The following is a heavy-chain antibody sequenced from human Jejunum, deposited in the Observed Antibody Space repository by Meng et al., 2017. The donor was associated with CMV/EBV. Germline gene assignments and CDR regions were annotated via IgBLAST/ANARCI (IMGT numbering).Heavy chain of an antibody. CDR1: GFTFRSYM. Sequence: GPLRLSCAASGFTFRSYMMTWVRQTPGKGLEWVAAISAGGDDTYYADSVTGRFTISRDNSKNTVYLQMSSLRAEDTALYYCAKDLRFGGQGTLVTVSS. CDR2: ISAGGDDT. D-gene: IGHD3-10*01. V-gene: IGHV3-23*01. J-gene: IGHJ4*02. CDR3: AKDLRF.